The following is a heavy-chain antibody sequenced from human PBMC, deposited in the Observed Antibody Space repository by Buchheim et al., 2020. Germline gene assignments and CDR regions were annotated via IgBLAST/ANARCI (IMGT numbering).Heavy chain of an antibody. V-gene: IGHV3-30*03. CDR1: GFSFSTYD. CDR2: ISYDGSDK. CDR3: ATLGVPAPNGNWFDP. D-gene: IGHD2-2*01. J-gene: IGHJ5*02. Sequence: QVQLVESGGGVVQPGRSLRLSCAASGFSFSTYDMPWVRQAPGKGLEWVALISYDGSDKYYADAVKGRFTISRDNSKNTLYLQMNSLRAEDTAVYYCATLGVPAPNGNWFDPWGQGTL.